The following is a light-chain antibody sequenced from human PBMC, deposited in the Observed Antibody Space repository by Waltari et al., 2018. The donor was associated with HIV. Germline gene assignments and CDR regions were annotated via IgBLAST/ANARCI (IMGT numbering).Light chain of an antibody. CDR2: DVT. V-gene: IGLV2-14*03. CDR3: SSYTKTLYVI. J-gene: IGLJ2*01. CDR1: SNDVGGYHY. Sequence: QSALTQPASVSGSPGQSITISCTGTSNDVGGYHYVSWYQQHPGKAPKLMIYDVTTRPSGVSDRFSGSKSGNTASLTISGLQAEDEADYYCSSYTKTLYVIFGGGTKLTVL.